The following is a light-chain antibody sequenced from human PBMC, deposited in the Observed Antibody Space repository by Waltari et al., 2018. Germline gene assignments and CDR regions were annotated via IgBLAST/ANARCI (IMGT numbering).Light chain of an antibody. V-gene: IGKV3-15*01. Sequence: EIVVTQSPATLSMSPGERATLSCRTSQTIGTSLAWYQQRPGQAPRLLIFRTSTRATGIPDRFSGRGSESEFTLTISSLQSEDVAVYYCQQYNNWPPGTFGQGTKVEI. J-gene: IGKJ1*01. CDR2: RTS. CDR1: QTIGTS. CDR3: QQYNNWPPGT.